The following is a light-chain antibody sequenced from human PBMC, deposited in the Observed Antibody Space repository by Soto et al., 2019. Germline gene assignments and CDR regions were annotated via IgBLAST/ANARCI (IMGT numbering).Light chain of an antibody. CDR2: EAS. V-gene: IGKV3-11*01. CDR1: QSVSSY. J-gene: IGKJ5*01. Sequence: EIVLAQSPATLSLSPGERATLSCRASQSVSSYLAWYQQKPGQAPRLLIYEASNRATGIPDRFSGSGSGTDFTLTISRLEPEDFAVYYCQQYDNWPPITFGQGTRLEIK. CDR3: QQYDNWPPIT.